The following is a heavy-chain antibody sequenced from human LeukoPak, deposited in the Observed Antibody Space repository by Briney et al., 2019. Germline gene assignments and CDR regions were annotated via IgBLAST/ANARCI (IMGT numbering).Heavy chain of an antibody. CDR1: GGSISSGGYS. Sequence: NPSETLSLTCAVPGGSISSGGYSWSWIRQPPGKGLEWIGYIYHSGSTYYNPSLKSRVTISVDRSKNQFSLKLSSVTAADTAVYYCARDFKYYYGMDVWGQGTTVTVSS. V-gene: IGHV4-30-2*01. CDR3: ARDFKYYYGMDV. J-gene: IGHJ6*02. CDR2: IYHSGST.